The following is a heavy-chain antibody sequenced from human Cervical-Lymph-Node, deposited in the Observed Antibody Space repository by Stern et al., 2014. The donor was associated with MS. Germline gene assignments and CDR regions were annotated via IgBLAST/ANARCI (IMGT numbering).Heavy chain of an antibody. CDR3: AHGLGTLGSFGSGTNFRKRYYYYSGMDV. Sequence: QVTLKESGPTLVKPTQTLTLTCTVSGISLRSTGVGVSWIRQAPGKALDWLAVVYWDGEPHYSPTLRSRLTITKDISKNQVVLTLTDMDPVDTATYYCAHGLGTLGSFGSGTNFRKRYYYYSGMDVWGQGITVIVSS. J-gene: IGHJ6*02. V-gene: IGHV2-5*02. CDR1: GISLRSTGVG. D-gene: IGHD3-10*01. CDR2: VYWDGEP.